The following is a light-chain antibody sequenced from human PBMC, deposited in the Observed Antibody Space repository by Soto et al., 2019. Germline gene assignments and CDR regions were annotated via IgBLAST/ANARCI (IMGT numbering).Light chain of an antibody. J-gene: IGLJ2*01. CDR2: DVS. V-gene: IGLV2-14*01. CDR3: SSYTSSSTYVV. CDR1: SSDVGGYNY. Sequence: QSALTQPASVSGSPGQSITISCTGTSSDVGGYNYVSWYQQHPGKAPTLMIYDVSNRPSGVSNRFSGSKSGNTASLTISGLQAEDEADYYCSSYTSSSTYVVFGGGTKVTV.